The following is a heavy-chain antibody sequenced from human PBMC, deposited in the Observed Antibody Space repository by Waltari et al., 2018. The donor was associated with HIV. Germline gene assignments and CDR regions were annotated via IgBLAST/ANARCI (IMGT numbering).Heavy chain of an antibody. CDR2: ISARNGKK. V-gene: IGHV1-18*01. CDR1: GHNFVTSV. J-gene: IGHJ4*02. D-gene: IGHD1-1*01. CDR3: AREVENLYVFDD. Sequence: QIQLVQSGLEVKEPGASVRVSCKASGHNFVTSVIPLVRQATGQGREWMGWISARNGKKVYSHKFQGRVTMTTDTSSTTFYLDLRSLTSDDTAVYFCAREVENLYVFDDWGQGTLVAVSS.